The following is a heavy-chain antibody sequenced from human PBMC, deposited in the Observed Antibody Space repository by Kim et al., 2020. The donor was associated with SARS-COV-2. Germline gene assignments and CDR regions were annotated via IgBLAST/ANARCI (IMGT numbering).Heavy chain of an antibody. CDR2: INYSGST. J-gene: IGHJ3*02. Sequence: SETLSLTCIVSGGSISSSNYYWGWIRQPPEKGLEWIGSINYSGSTYYNPSLKSRVTISVDTSKNQFSLKLSSVTAADTAVYYCARQVHTSGWWDAFDIWGQGTMVTVS. CDR3: ARQVHTSGWWDAFDI. V-gene: IGHV4-39*01. CDR1: GGSISSSNYY. D-gene: IGHD6-19*01.